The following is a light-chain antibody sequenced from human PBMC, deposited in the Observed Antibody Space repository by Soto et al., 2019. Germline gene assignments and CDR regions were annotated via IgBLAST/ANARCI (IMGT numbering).Light chain of an antibody. Sequence: EIVLTQSPGTLSLSPGERATLSCRASQSVSSNYLAWYQQKPGQAPRLLIYAASSRATGIPDRFSGSGSGTDFTLTISRLESEDFVFYYCQQYGSSSTFGGGTKVEIK. J-gene: IGKJ4*01. V-gene: IGKV3-20*01. CDR3: QQYGSSST. CDR1: QSVSSNY. CDR2: AAS.